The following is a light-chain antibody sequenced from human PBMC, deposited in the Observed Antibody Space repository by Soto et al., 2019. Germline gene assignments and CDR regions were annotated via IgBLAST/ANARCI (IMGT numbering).Light chain of an antibody. CDR1: QDISNY. CDR2: DAS. J-gene: IGKJ5*01. V-gene: IGKV1-33*01. CDR3: QQYYNLPIT. Sequence: DIQMTQSPSSLSASVGDRVTITCQASQDISNYLNWYQQKPGKAPKLLIYDASNLETGVPSRFSGSGSWTDFTFTISSLQPEDIATYYWQQYYNLPITFGQGTRLEIK.